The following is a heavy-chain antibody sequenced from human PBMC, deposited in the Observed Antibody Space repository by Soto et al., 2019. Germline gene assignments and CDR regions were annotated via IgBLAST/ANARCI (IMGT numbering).Heavy chain of an antibody. J-gene: IGHJ4*02. Sequence: EVQLVESGGGWVQPGGSLRLSCAASGLTVSTNPMSWVRQAPGKGLEWVSVIYTGDGTHYADSVKGRFTISRDNSKNTVNLQMNSLRPEDTAVYYCARDGSGHWGQGTLVTVSS. CDR2: IYTGDGT. V-gene: IGHV3-66*01. CDR1: GLTVSTNP. CDR3: ARDGSGH.